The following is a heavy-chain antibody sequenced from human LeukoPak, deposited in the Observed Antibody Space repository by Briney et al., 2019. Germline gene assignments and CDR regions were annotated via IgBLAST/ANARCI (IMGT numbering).Heavy chain of an antibody. Sequence: SQTLSLTCAVSGGSISSGGYSWSWIRQPAGKGLEWIGRIYTSGSTNYNPSLKSRVTMSVDTSKNQFSLKLSSVTAADTAVYYCARDYSSSPWYFDYWGQGTLVTVSS. CDR1: GGSISSGGYS. J-gene: IGHJ4*02. CDR2: IYTSGST. V-gene: IGHV4-61*02. CDR3: ARDYSSSPWYFDY. D-gene: IGHD6-13*01.